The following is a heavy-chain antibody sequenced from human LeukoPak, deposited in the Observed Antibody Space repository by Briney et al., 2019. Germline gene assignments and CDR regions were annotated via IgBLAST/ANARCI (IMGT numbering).Heavy chain of an antibody. CDR2: IYYSGST. J-gene: IGHJ6*02. V-gene: IGHV4-59*01. CDR3: ARDRTNYGMDV. CDR1: GGSISSYY. Sequence: KTSETLSLTCTVSGGSISSYYWSWIRQPPGKGLEWIGYIYYSGSTNYNPSLKSRVTISVDTSKNQFSLKLSSVTAADTAVYYCARDRTNYGMDVWGQGTTVTVSS.